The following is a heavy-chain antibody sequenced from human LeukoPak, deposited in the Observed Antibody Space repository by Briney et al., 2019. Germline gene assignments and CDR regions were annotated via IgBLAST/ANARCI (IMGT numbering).Heavy chain of an antibody. CDR1: GFTFSSYA. CDR3: AKDTLDYGDSDAFDI. Sequence: GGSMRLSCAASGFTFSSYAMSWVRQAPGKGLEWVSAISGSGGSTYYADSVKGRFTISRDNSKNTLYLQMNSLRAEDTAVYYCAKDTLDYGDSDAFDIWGQGTMVTVSS. D-gene: IGHD4-17*01. V-gene: IGHV3-23*01. CDR2: ISGSGGST. J-gene: IGHJ3*02.